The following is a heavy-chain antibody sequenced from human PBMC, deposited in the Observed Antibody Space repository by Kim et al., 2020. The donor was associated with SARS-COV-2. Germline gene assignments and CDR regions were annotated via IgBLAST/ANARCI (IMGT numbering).Heavy chain of an antibody. CDR3: ARDQVWGGKPQIYGLDV. V-gene: IGHV3-11*05. Sequence: SVRGRFTIAKDNTKNSLYLQMNSLRAEDTAVYYCARDQVWGGKPQIYGLDVWGQGTTVTVSS. J-gene: IGHJ6*02. D-gene: IGHD3-3*01.